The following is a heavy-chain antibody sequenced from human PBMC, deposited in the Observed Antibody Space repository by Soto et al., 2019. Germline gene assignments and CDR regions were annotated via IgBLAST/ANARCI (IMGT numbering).Heavy chain of an antibody. J-gene: IGHJ4*02. CDR2: ISAYNGNT. Sequence: VKVSCKASGYTFTSYGISWVRQAPGQGLEWMGWISAYNGNTNYAQKLQGRVTMTTDTSTSTAYMELRSLRSDDTAVYYCARSGGYSSGWYIIYYFDYWGQGTLVTVSS. CDR1: GYTFTSYG. V-gene: IGHV1-18*01. D-gene: IGHD6-19*01. CDR3: ARSGGYSSGWYIIYYFDY.